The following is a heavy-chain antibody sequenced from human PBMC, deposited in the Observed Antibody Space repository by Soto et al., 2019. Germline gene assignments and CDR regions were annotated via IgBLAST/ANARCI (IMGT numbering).Heavy chain of an antibody. CDR3: ARDLEAARPARFYYYYGMDV. V-gene: IGHV3-23*01. CDR2: ISGNSVTI. Sequence: GGSLRLSCAASGFTISSYSMSWVRQAPGKGLEWVSIISGNSVTIEYADSAKGRFTISRDNSKNMLYLQMGSLRAEDTAVYYCARDLEAARPARFYYYYGMDVWGQGTTVTVSS. J-gene: IGHJ6*02. CDR1: GFTISSYS. D-gene: IGHD6-13*01.